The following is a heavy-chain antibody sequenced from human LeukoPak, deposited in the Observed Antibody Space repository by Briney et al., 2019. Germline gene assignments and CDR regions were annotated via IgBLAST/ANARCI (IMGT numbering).Heavy chain of an antibody. CDR2: IYYSGNT. Sequence: PSETLSLTCTVSGGSVSSGGYYWSWIRQPPGKGLEWIGFIYYSGNTNYNPSLKSRVTISVDTSKNQFSLKLSSVTAADTAVYYCARDTLDYFDYWGQGTLVTVSS. V-gene: IGHV4-61*08. J-gene: IGHJ4*02. CDR1: GGSVSSGGYY. CDR3: ARDTLDYFDY.